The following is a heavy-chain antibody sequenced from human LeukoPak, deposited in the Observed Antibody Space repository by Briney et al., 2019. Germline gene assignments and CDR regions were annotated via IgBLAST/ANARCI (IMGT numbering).Heavy chain of an antibody. CDR1: GGSISSSNC. V-gene: IGHV4-4*02. CDR2: TYHSGTT. CDR3: ARVNSGYCSGGSCYSLFLNN. D-gene: IGHD2-15*01. Sequence: SETLSLTCAVSGGSISSSNCWRWVRHPPGKGLEWIGQTYHSGTTNYNPSLKRRVPISVDKSKHQFSLKLRSVTAADTAVYHCARVNSGYCSGGSCYSLFLNNWGQGTLVTVSS. J-gene: IGHJ4*02.